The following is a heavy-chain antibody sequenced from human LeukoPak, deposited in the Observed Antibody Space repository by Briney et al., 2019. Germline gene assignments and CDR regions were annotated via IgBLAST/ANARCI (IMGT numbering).Heavy chain of an antibody. V-gene: IGHV3-49*04. D-gene: IGHD1-1*01. CDR2: IRSKAYGGTT. CDR1: GFTFSSYA. J-gene: IGHJ6*03. Sequence: GGSLRLSCAASGFTFSSYAMSWVRQAPGKGLEWVGFIRSKAYGGTTEYAASVKGRFTISRDDSKSIAYLQMNSLKTEDTAVYYCTRDLKDWNRSYYYYYMDVWGKGTTVTVSS. CDR3: TRDLKDWNRSYYYYYMDV.